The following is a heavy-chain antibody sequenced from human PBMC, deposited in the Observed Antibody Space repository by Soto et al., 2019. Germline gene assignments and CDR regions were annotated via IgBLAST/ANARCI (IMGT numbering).Heavy chain of an antibody. Sequence: ETLSLTCTVTGDSMNSHYWSWLRQPPGKALEWMGYVYFTGSTNYSPSLESRVTISVDTSKNQFSLKLTSVTAADTAVYYCARDNGYSSGYNLHHWGQGTLVTVSS. CDR1: GDSMNSHY. J-gene: IGHJ5*02. D-gene: IGHD5-18*01. CDR3: ARDNGYSSGYNLHH. V-gene: IGHV4-59*11. CDR2: VYFTGST.